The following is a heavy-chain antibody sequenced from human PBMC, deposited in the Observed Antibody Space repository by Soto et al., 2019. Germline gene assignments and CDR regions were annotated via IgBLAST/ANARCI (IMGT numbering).Heavy chain of an antibody. CDR1: GFTFRSYS. J-gene: IGHJ4*02. CDR3: VREVGALGY. D-gene: IGHD1-26*01. V-gene: IGHV3-21*01. Sequence: EVQLVESGGGLVQPGGSLRLSCAASGFTFRSYSMNWVRQAPGKGLEWVSSISSSGNSTYYADSVKGRFTISRDNAKNSLYLQVNSLRAEDTAVYYCVREVGALGYWGQGTLVTVSS. CDR2: ISSSGNST.